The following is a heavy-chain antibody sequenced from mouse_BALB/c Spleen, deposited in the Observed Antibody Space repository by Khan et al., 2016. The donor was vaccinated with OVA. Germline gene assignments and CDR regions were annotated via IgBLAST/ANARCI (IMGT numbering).Heavy chain of an antibody. CDR2: INPHIGET. J-gene: IGHJ2*01. CDR1: GYSFTGYF. Sequence: VQLKQSGPELVRPGASVKISCKASGYSFTGYFMNWVMQSHGKSLEWIGRINPHIGETFYNQRFKDKATLTVDESSSTAHMELRSLASEDSAVYYCTRISLCDFDYWGQGTTLTVSS. CDR3: TRISLCDFDY. V-gene: IGHV1-20*02.